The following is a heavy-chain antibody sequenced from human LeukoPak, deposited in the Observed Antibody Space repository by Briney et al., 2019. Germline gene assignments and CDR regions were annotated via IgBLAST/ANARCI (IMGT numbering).Heavy chain of an antibody. CDR3: AGHRYCSSTSCYRYYGLYYMDV. J-gene: IGHJ6*03. V-gene: IGHV5-51*01. CDR1: GYSFTSYW. D-gene: IGHD2-2*02. Sequence: GESLKISCKGSGYSFTSYWIGWVRQMPGKGLEWMGIIYPGDSDTRYSPSFQGQVTISADKSISTAYLQWSSLKASDTAMYYCAGHRYCSSTSCYRYYGLYYMDVWGKGTTVTVSS. CDR2: IYPGDSDT.